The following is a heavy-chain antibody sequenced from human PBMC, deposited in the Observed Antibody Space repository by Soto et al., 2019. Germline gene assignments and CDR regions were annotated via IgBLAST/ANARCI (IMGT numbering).Heavy chain of an antibody. CDR1: GFTFSSYW. J-gene: IGHJ4*02. Sequence: EVQLVESGGGLVQPGGSLRLSCAASGFTFSSYWMSWVRQAPGKGLEWVANIKQDGSEKYYVDSVKGRFTISRDNAKNSLYLQMNGLRAEDTAVYYCARIGITVTTIPFDYWGQGTLVTVSS. CDR3: ARIGITVTTIPFDY. D-gene: IGHD4-4*01. CDR2: IKQDGSEK. V-gene: IGHV3-7*01.